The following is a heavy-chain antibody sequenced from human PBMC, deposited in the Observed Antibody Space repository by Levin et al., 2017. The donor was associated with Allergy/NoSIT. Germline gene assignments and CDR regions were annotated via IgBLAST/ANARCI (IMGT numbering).Heavy chain of an antibody. CDR3: VRQEVRGVRETGDYYYGMDV. D-gene: IGHD3-10*01. CDR2: IYPGDSDT. CDR1: GYSFTNYW. V-gene: IGHV5-51*01. J-gene: IGHJ6*02. Sequence: GESLKISFKGSGYSFTNYWIGWVRQMPGKGLEWMGIIYPGDSDTRYRPSFQGQVTISADKSINTAYLQWSSLKASDTAMYYCVRQEVRGVRETGDYYYGMDVWGQGTTVTVSS.